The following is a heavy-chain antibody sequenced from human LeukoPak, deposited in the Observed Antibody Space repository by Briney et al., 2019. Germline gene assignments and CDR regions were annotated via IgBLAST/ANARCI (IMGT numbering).Heavy chain of an antibody. CDR3: ASRIATAGGVDY. CDR2: IYSSGST. CDR1: GFTVSSNY. V-gene: IGHV3-53*01. J-gene: IGHJ4*02. D-gene: IGHD6-13*01. Sequence: GGSLRLSCAASGFTVSSNYMSWVRQAPGKGLEWVSVIYSSGSTYYADSVKGRFTISRDNSKNTLHLQMNTLRAEDTAVYYCASRIATAGGVDYWGQGTLVTVSS.